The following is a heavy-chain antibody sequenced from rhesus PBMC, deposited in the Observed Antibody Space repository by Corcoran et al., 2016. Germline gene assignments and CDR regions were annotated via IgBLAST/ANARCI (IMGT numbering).Heavy chain of an antibody. J-gene: IGHJ4*01. CDR1: GGSISSSNW. V-gene: IGHV4-65*01. CDR3: ARERGYYFDY. CDR2: IRGNSGST. Sequence: QVQLQESGPGLVKPSETLSLTCAVSGGSISSSNWWSWIRHPRGKGVVWIGYIRGNSGSTYYNPPLKRRVTISTATSKNPFSLKRSSVTAAGTAVYYCARERGYYFDYWGQGVLVTVSS.